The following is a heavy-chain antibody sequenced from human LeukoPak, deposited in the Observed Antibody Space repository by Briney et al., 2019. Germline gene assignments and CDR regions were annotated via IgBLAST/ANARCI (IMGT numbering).Heavy chain of an antibody. CDR2: ISSSGSTI. Sequence: GGSLRLSCAASGFTFSDYYMRWIRQAPGKGLEWVSYISSSGSTIYYADSVKGRFTISRDNAKNSLYLQMNSLRAEDTAVYYCARAPSSSWYEDDAFDIWGQGTMVTVSS. D-gene: IGHD6-13*01. CDR3: ARAPSSSWYEDDAFDI. J-gene: IGHJ3*02. CDR1: GFTFSDYY. V-gene: IGHV3-11*01.